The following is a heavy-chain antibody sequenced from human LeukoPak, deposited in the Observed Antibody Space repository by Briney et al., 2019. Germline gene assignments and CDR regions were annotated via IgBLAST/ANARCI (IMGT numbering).Heavy chain of an antibody. CDR2: INHSGST. Sequence: SETLSLTCAVYGGSFSGYYWSWIRQPPGKGLEWIGEINHSGSTNYNPSLKSRVTISVDTSKNQFSLKLSSVTAADTAVYYCARAPLMLASDAFDMWGQGTMVTVSS. D-gene: IGHD2-8*01. CDR1: GGSFSGYY. J-gene: IGHJ3*02. V-gene: IGHV4-34*01. CDR3: ARAPLMLASDAFDM.